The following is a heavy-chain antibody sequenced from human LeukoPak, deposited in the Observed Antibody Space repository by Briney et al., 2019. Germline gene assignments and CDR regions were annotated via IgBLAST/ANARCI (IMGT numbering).Heavy chain of an antibody. CDR2: ISSSSSCI. J-gene: IGHJ4*02. CDR3: ARGNLTTVAYYFDY. Sequence: GGSLRLSCAASGFTFSSYSMNWVRQAPGKGLEWVSSISSSSSCIYYADSVKGRFTISRDNAKNSLYLQMNSLRAEDTAVYYCARGNLTTVAYYFDYWGQGTLVTVSS. D-gene: IGHD4-17*01. V-gene: IGHV3-21*01. CDR1: GFTFSSYS.